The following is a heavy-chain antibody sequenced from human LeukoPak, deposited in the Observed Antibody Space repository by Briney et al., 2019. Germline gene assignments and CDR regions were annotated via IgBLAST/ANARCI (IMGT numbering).Heavy chain of an antibody. CDR3: AREGYGADYFDY. CDR2: ISSSSSYI. Sequence: GGSLRLSCAASGFTFSSYSMNWVRQAPGKGLEWVSSISSSSSYIYYADSVKGRFTISRDNAKNSLYLQMNPRRAQDTAVYYCAREGYGADYFDYCGQGTLVTVSS. D-gene: IGHD4-17*01. V-gene: IGHV3-21*01. J-gene: IGHJ4*02. CDR1: GFTFSSYS.